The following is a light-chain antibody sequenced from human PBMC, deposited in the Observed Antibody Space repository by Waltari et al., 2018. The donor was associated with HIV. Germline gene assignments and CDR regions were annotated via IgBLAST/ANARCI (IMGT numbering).Light chain of an antibody. V-gene: IGLV2-23*02. J-gene: IGLJ3*02. Sequence: QSALTQPASVSGSPGQSITISCTGTSGDVGSYNLVPWYQQHPGKAPKLMTYGVNKRPSGVSNRFSGSKSGNTASLTISRLQAEDEADYYCCSYAGSSTWVFGGGTKLTVL. CDR1: SGDVGSYNL. CDR2: GVN. CDR3: CSYAGSSTWV.